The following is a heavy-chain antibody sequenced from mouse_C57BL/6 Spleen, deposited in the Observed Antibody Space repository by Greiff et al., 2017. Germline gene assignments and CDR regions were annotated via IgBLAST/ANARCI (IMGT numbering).Heavy chain of an antibody. V-gene: IGHV1-69*01. CDR2: IDPSDSYT. CDR1: GYTFTSYW. Sequence: QVQLQQPGAELVMPGASVKLSCKASGYTFTSYWMHWVKQRPGQGLEWIGEIDPSDSYTNYNQKFKGKSTLTVDKSSSTAYMQLSSLTSEDSAVYYGARDGCYGVWFAYWGQGTLVTASA. J-gene: IGHJ3*01. CDR3: ARDGCYGVWFAY. D-gene: IGHD2-3*01.